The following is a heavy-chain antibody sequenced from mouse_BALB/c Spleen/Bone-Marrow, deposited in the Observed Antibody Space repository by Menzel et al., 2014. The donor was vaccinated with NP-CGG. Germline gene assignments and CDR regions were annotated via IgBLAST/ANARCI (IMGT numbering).Heavy chain of an antibody. D-gene: IGHD2-14*01. CDR3: ARSGKVRNAMDY. V-gene: IGHV1-67*01. Sequence: QVQLQQSGAELVRPGVSVKISCKGSGYTFTDYAVHWVKQSHTKSLEWIGLISSYYGEATYNQKFKGKATMTVDKSSSTAFLELARLTSEDSAIYYCARSGKVRNAMDYWGQGTSVTVSS. J-gene: IGHJ4*01. CDR2: ISSYYGEA. CDR1: GYTFTDYA.